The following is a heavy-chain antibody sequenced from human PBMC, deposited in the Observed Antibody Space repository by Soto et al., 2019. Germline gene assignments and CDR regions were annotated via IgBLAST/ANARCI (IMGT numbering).Heavy chain of an antibody. V-gene: IGHV4-39*01. D-gene: IGHD3-3*01. Sequence: SETLSLTCTVSAGSISSSSYYWGWIRQPPGKGLEWIGSIYYSGSTYYNPSLKSRVTISVDTSKNQFSLKLSSVTAADTAVYYCASRYDFWSGYRLLTFDYWGQGTLVTVSS. J-gene: IGHJ4*02. CDR1: AGSISSSSYY. CDR3: ASRYDFWSGYRLLTFDY. CDR2: IYYSGST.